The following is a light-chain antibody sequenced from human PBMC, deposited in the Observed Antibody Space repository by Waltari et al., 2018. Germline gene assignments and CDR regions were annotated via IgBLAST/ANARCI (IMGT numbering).Light chain of an antibody. J-gene: IGKJ1*01. V-gene: IGKV3-20*01. CDR2: ASS. CDR3: QQYDGSPHT. Sequence: EIVLTQSPGTLSMSPGEGATLSCRASQSVSSTYIAWYQQRPGQAPRLLIYASSSRATGIPDRFSGSGSATDFTLTISRLEPKDFAVYYCQQYDGSPHTFGQGTKVEMK. CDR1: QSVSSTY.